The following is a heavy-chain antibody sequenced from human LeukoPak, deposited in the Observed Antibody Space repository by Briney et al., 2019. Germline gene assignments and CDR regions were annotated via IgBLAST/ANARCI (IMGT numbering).Heavy chain of an antibody. CDR1: GGSISSYY. D-gene: IGHD4/OR15-4a*01. CDR2: IYYSGST. V-gene: IGHV4-59*01. J-gene: IGHJ6*02. Sequence: PSETLSLTCTASGGSISSYYWSWIRQPPGKGLEWIGYIYYSGSTNYNPSLKSRVTISVDTSKNQFSLKLSSVTAADTAVYYCARVNYGGHGFYYYGMDVWGQGTTVTVSS. CDR3: ARVNYGGHGFYYYGMDV.